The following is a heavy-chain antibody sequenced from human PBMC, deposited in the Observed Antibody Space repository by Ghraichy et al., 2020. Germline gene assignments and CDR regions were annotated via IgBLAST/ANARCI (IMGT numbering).Heavy chain of an antibody. CDR3: AHRRSDFYFDY. V-gene: IGHV2-5*01. J-gene: IGHJ4*02. D-gene: IGHD5-12*01. CDR1: GFSLSTRGVG. CDR2: IYSNGDK. Sequence: SGPTLVKPTQTLTLTCTFSGFSLSTRGVGVGWIRQPPGKALEWLAFIYSNGDKYYSPSLLSRLTITKDTSKNQVVLIMTNMDPVDTGTYFCAHRRSDFYFDYWGQGNLVIVSS.